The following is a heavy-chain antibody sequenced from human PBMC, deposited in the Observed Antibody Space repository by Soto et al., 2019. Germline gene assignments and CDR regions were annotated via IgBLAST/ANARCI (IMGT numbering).Heavy chain of an antibody. J-gene: IGHJ6*02. CDR1: GYTFTSYY. Sequence: ASVKVSCKASGYTFTSYYMHWVRQAPGQGLEWMGIINPSGGSTSYAQKFQGRVTMTRDTSTSTVYMELSSLRSEDTAVYYCARGAPFPGISTSPERHMDVWGQGTTVTVSS. CDR2: INPSGGST. V-gene: IGHV1-46*01. D-gene: IGHD2-2*01. CDR3: ARGAPFPGISTSPERHMDV.